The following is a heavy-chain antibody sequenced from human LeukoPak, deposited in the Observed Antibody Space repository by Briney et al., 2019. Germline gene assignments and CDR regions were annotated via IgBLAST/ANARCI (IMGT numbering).Heavy chain of an antibody. CDR3: ARAANSGSLDY. D-gene: IGHD1-26*01. V-gene: IGHV3-33*08. CDR2: IWYDGSNK. CDR1: GGSFSGYY. J-gene: IGHJ4*02. Sequence: LSLTCAVYGGSFSGYYWSWVRQAPGKGLEWVAVIWYDGSNKYYADSVKGRFTISRDNSKNTLYLQMNSLRAEDTAVYYCARAANSGSLDYWGRGTLVTVSS.